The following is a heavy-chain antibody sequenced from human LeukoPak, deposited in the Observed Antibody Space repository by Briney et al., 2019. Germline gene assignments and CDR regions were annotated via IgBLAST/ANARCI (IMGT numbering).Heavy chain of an antibody. CDR3: ARDPFRSSFDY. CDR1: GGSITNYY. V-gene: IGHV4-4*07. D-gene: IGHD3-16*01. Sequence: SETLSLTCTVSGGSITNYYWTWIRQPAGKGLEWIGRIHSGGSTYYNPSLKRRVTMSIDTSQNRFSLKLTAVTAADTAVYYCARDPFRSSFDYWGQGTLVTVSS. CDR2: IHSGGST. J-gene: IGHJ4*02.